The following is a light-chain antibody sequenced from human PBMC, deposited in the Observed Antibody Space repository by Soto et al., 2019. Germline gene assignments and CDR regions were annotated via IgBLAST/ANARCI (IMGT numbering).Light chain of an antibody. J-gene: IGLJ3*02. CDR1: SSDVGSYNL. CDR2: EGN. Sequence: QSALTQPASVSGSPGQSITISCTGTSSDVGSYNLVSWYQQHPGKAPKLMISEGNKRPSGISNRFSGSKSGNTASLTISGLLAEDEADYYCCSFATSGTWVFGGGTQLTVL. V-gene: IGLV2-23*01. CDR3: CSFATSGTWV.